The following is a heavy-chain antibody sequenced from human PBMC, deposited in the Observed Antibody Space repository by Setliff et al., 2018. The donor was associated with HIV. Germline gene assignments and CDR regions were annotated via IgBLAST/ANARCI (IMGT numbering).Heavy chain of an antibody. D-gene: IGHD6-13*01. J-gene: IGHJ4*02. V-gene: IGHV1-18*01. Sequence: ASVKVSCKASGYTFTNFGISWVRQAPGQGLEWMGWISVYNGNIDYAQKFQGRVTMTTETSTSTAHMELRSLRSDDTAVYYCARDYGSSPYAVFDSWGQGTLVTVSS. CDR2: ISVYNGNI. CDR3: ARDYGSSPYAVFDS. CDR1: GYTFTNFG.